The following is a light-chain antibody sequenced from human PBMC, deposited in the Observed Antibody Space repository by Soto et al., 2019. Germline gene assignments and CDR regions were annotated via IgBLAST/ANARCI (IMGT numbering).Light chain of an antibody. CDR2: GAS. V-gene: IGKV3-15*01. CDR3: QQYNNWSPIT. J-gene: IGKJ5*01. Sequence: EIVMTQSPANLSVSPGERATLSCRASQSVSSNLAWYQQKPGQAPRLLIYGASTRATGIPARFSGSGSGTEFTLTISSLQSEDFAVYYCQQYNNWSPITFGQGTRLEIK. CDR1: QSVSSN.